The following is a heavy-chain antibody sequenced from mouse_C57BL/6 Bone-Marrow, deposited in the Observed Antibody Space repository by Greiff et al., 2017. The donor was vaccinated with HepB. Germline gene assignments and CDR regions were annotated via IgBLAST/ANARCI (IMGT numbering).Heavy chain of an antibody. Sequence: VQLQQPGAELVKPGASVKLSCKASGYTFTSYWMHWVKQRPGQGLEWIGMIHPNSGSTNYNEKFKSKATLTVDKSSSTAYMQLSSLTSEDSTVYYCARSRYYGSKDYFDYWGQGTTLTVSS. CDR3: ARSRYYGSKDYFDY. V-gene: IGHV1-64*01. J-gene: IGHJ2*01. CDR2: IHPNSGST. D-gene: IGHD1-1*01. CDR1: GYTFTSYW.